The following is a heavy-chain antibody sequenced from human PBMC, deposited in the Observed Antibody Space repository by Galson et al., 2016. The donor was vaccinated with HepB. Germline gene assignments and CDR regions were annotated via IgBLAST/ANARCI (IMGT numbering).Heavy chain of an antibody. D-gene: IGHD3-22*01. CDR2: IYRGGST. Sequence: SETLSLTCAVSGGSISRSNWWSWVRQPPGKGLEWIGEIYRGGSTSYNPSLKSRVTISVDKSKNQFSLKLSSVTAADTAVYYCARGGDYDSSGRFDYWGQGTLVTVSS. CDR1: GGSISRSNW. V-gene: IGHV4-4*02. CDR3: ARGGDYDSSGRFDY. J-gene: IGHJ4*02.